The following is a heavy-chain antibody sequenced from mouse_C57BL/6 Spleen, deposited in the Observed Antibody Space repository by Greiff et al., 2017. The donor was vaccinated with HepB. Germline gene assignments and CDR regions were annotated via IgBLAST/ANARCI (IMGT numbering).Heavy chain of an antibody. V-gene: IGHV7-3*01. D-gene: IGHD2-3*01. Sequence: EVQGVESGGGLVQPGGSLSLSCAASGFTFTDYYMSWVRQPPGKALEWLGFIRHKANGYTTEYSASVKGRFTISRDNSQSILYLQMNALRAEDSATYYCARRYDGDDGDYAMDYWGQGTSVTVSS. J-gene: IGHJ4*01. CDR3: ARRYDGDDGDYAMDY. CDR2: IRHKANGYTT. CDR1: GFTFTDYY.